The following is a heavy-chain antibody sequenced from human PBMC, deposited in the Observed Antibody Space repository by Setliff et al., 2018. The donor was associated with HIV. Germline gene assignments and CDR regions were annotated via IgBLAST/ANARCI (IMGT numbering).Heavy chain of an antibody. CDR1: GFTFSSYW. V-gene: IGHV3-7*01. Sequence: PGGSLRLSCAASGFTFSSYWMHWVRQAPGKGLVWVANIHKNGRSEKYYVDSVKGRFTISRDNSRNLLYLEMNSLRVEDTAVYYCAGSRGYFVQADWGQGTLVTVSS. CDR3: AGSRGYFVQAD. CDR2: IHKNGRSEK. D-gene: IGHD5-18*01. J-gene: IGHJ4*02.